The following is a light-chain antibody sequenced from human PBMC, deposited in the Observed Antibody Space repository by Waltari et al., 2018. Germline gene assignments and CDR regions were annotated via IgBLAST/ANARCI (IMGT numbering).Light chain of an antibody. CDR2: DVS. CDR1: SIHTGHYSF. CDR3: SSYSGTNTRVI. Sequence: QSALTQPASVSGSPGQSISISCTGTSIHTGHYSFVSWYQQQPGKAPKMMIYDVSPRPSGVSNRFSGSKSGNTASLIISGLQSEDEGDYYCSSYSGTNTRVIFGGGTKLTVL. J-gene: IGLJ2*01. V-gene: IGLV2-14*03.